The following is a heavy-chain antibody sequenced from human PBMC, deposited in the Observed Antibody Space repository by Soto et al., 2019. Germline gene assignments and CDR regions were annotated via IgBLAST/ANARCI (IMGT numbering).Heavy chain of an antibody. CDR1: GFSFRSYN. J-gene: IGHJ4*02. D-gene: IGHD2-15*01. CDR2: IGSSSSYI. V-gene: IGHV3-21*01. Sequence: GSLRLSCAASGFSFRSYNMNWVRQAPGKGLEWVSFIGSSSSYIYYADSVKGRFTISRDSAKKSLFLQMNSLRVEDTAVYYCASLRCSGRNDYWGQGTLVTVSS. CDR3: ASLRCSGRNDY.